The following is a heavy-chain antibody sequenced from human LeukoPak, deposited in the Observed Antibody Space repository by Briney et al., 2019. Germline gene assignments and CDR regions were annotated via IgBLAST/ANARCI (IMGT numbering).Heavy chain of an antibody. J-gene: IGHJ6*02. Sequence: PGRSLRLSCAASGFTFSSYAMHWVRQAPGKGLEWVAVISYDGSNKYYADSVKGRFTISRDNSKNTLYLQMNSLRAEDTAVYYCAREKVTTVSYYGMDVWGQGTTVTVSS. D-gene: IGHD4-17*01. CDR1: GFTFSSYA. CDR2: ISYDGSNK. V-gene: IGHV3-30-3*01. CDR3: AREKVTTVSYYGMDV.